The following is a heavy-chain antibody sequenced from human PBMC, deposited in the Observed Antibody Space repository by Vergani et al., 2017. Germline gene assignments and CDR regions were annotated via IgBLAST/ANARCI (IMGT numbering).Heavy chain of an antibody. CDR1: GFTFSSYG. CDR2: ISYDGSNK. D-gene: IGHD3-9*01. Sequence: QVQLVESGGGVVQPGGSLRLSCAASGFTFSSYGMHWVRQAPGKVLEWVAVISYDGSNKYYADSVKGRFTISRDNSKNTLYLQMNSLRAEDTAVYYCAKEERVDILTGAYYGMDVWGQGTTVTVSS. J-gene: IGHJ6*02. CDR3: AKEERVDILTGAYYGMDV. V-gene: IGHV3-30*18.